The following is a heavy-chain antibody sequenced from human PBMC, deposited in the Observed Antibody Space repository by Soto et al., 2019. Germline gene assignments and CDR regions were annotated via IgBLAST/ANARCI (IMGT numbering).Heavy chain of an antibody. J-gene: IGHJ6*02. D-gene: IGHD6-19*01. CDR3: AKARGDSSGYYLNLYYYFGMDV. V-gene: IGHV3-30*18. CDR1: GFSFSSYG. CDR2: ISYDGSSK. Sequence: QVQLVESGGGVVQPGRSLRLSCAASGFSFSSYGMHWVRQAPGKGLEWVAVISYDGSSKYCAESVKGRFTISRDNSNNTLYLQMNSLRPEDTAVYYCAKARGDSSGYYLNLYYYFGMDVWGQGTTVTVSS.